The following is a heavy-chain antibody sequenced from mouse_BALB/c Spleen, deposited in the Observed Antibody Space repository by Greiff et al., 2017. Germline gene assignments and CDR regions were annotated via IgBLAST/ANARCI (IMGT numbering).Heavy chain of an antibody. CDR2: FHPYNDDI. CDR3: AKGDYGRCFDY. D-gene: IGHD1-1*01. V-gene: IGHV1-47*01. J-gene: IGHJ2*01. Sequence: QVQLKGSGAELVTPGASVKMSCKAFGYPFTTYPIERMKQNLGKSLEWIGNFHPYNDDIKYNEKVKGKAKLTVEKASSTVYLEHSRLTTDDSAVFYCAKGDYGRCFDYWGQGTTLTVSS. CDR1: GYPFTTYP.